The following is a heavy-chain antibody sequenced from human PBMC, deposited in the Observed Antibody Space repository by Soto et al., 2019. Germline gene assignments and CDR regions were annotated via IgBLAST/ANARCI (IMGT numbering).Heavy chain of an antibody. CDR1: GVSISGSRYY. CDR2: IYYSGST. V-gene: IGHV4-39*01. Sequence: SETLSLTCTVSGVSISGSRYYWGWIRQPPGRGLEWIGNIYYSGSTYYTPALKSRVTLSVDTSKNQFSLNLNSVTAADTAVYYCARGGIPPSGYGTAYAMDVWGQGTTVTVSS. D-gene: IGHD1-26*01. J-gene: IGHJ6*02. CDR3: ARGGIPPSGYGTAYAMDV.